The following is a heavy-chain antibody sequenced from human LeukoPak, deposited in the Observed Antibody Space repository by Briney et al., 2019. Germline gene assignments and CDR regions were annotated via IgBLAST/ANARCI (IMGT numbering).Heavy chain of an antibody. J-gene: IGHJ5*02. Sequence: GGSLRLSCAASGSTFSSYAMSWVRQAPGKGLEWVSAISGSGGSTYYADSVKGRFTISRDNSKNTLYLQMNSLRAEDTAVYYCAKGRTGRTVTTSGWFDPWGQGTLVTVSS. V-gene: IGHV3-23*01. CDR2: ISGSGGST. D-gene: IGHD4-11*01. CDR3: AKGRTGRTVTTSGWFDP. CDR1: GSTFSSYA.